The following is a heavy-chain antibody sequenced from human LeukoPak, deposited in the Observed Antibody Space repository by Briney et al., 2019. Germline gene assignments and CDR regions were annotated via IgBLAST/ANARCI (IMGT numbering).Heavy chain of an antibody. CDR2: IYPGDSDT. D-gene: IGHD6-13*01. Sequence: GESLQISCKGSGYSFTSYWIGWVRQIPGKGLEWMGIIYPGDSDTRYSPSFQGQVTISADKSISTAYLQWSSLKASDTAMYYCARHHKKAAAGTLTGDQIFDYWGQGTLVTVSS. CDR3: ARHHKKAAAGTLTGDQIFDY. V-gene: IGHV5-51*01. J-gene: IGHJ4*02. CDR1: GYSFTSYW.